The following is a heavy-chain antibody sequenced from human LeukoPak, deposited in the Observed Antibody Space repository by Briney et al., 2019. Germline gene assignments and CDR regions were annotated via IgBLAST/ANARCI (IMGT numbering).Heavy chain of an antibody. D-gene: IGHD4-23*01. CDR2: INPSGGST. CDR3: ARANYGGNLDY. V-gene: IGHV1-46*01. CDR1: GYTFTSYY. Sequence: ASVKVSCTASGYTFTSYYMHWVRQAPGQGLEWMGIINPSGGSTSYAQKFQGRVTMTRDMSKSTAYMELSSLRSDDTAEYYCARANYGGNLDYWGQGTLVTVSS. J-gene: IGHJ4*02.